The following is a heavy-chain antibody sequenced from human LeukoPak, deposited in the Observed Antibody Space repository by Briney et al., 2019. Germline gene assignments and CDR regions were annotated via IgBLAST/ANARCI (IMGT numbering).Heavy chain of an antibody. V-gene: IGHV4-34*01. CDR3: ARLITAFQAFDS. CDR2: INHSGST. Sequence: SETLSLTLAVYGGSFSGYYWSWIRQPPGKGLEWIGEINHSGSTNYNPSLKSRVTISVDTSKNQFSLNLSSVTAADTAVYYCARLITAFQAFDSWGQGTLVTVSS. CDR1: GGSFSGYY. D-gene: IGHD2/OR15-2a*01. J-gene: IGHJ4*02.